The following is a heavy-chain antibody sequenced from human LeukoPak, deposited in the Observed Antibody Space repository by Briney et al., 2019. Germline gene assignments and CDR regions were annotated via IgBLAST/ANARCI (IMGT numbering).Heavy chain of an antibody. V-gene: IGHV4-59*01. Sequence: PSETLSLTCTVSGDSISSYYWSWIRQSPGKGLEWIGYIDYTGSTNHNPFLKSRVTISLDTPKNQSSLRLSSVTAADTAVYYCARSRRPPFFDYWGQGTLVTISS. J-gene: IGHJ4*02. CDR2: IDYTGST. CDR3: ARSRRPPFFDY. CDR1: GDSISSYY.